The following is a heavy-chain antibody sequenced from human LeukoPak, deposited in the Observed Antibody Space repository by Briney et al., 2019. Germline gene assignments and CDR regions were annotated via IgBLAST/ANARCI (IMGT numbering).Heavy chain of an antibody. CDR3: AESPGISLEEYFQH. V-gene: IGHV3-23*01. Sequence: GGSLRLSCAASGFTFSSYAMSWVRQAPGKGLEWVSSISAGGGSTNYADSVKGRFTISRENPKNTLYLQMNSLRAEDTAVYYCAESPGISLEEYFQHWGQGTLVTVSS. J-gene: IGHJ1*01. CDR2: ISAGGGST. D-gene: IGHD1-1*01. CDR1: GFTFSSYA.